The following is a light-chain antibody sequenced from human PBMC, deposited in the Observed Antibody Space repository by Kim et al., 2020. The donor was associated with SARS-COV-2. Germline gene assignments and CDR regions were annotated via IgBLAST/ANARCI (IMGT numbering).Light chain of an antibody. CDR1: QSVNNY. Sequence: EIVLTQSPATLSLSPGDRATLSCRASQSVNNYLAWYQQRPGQAPRLLIYDASNRATGVPARFSGSGSGADFTLTISSLEPEDFAVYYCQQHSNWPPLITFGQGTRLEIK. J-gene: IGKJ5*01. V-gene: IGKV3-11*01. CDR3: QQHSNWPPLIT. CDR2: DAS.